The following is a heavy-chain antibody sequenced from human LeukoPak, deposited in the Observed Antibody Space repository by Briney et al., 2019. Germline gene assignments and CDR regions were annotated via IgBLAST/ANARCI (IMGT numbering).Heavy chain of an antibody. CDR3: AREATYCGGDCYDY. Sequence: PSVKVSCKASGGTFSSYAISWVRQPPGQGLEWMGGIIPIFGTANYTQKFQGRVTITTDESTSTACMELSSLRSEDTAVYYCAREATYCGGDCYDYWGQGTLVTVSS. CDR2: IIPIFGTA. V-gene: IGHV1-69*05. J-gene: IGHJ4*02. D-gene: IGHD2-21*02. CDR1: GGTFSSYA.